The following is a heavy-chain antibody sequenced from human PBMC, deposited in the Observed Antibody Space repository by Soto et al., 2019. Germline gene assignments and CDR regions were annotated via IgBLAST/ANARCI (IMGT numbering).Heavy chain of an antibody. V-gene: IGHV1-2*02. J-gene: IGHJ5*02. CDR2: INPNSGGT. Sequence: SVKVSCKASGSTFTNYYIHWVRQAPGQGLEWMGWINPNSGGTTYAQRFQGRVTMTSDTSISTAYMELSRLRSDDTAIYYFARVPPRPNCFVPWGQ. CDR1: GSTFTNYY. D-gene: IGHD1-1*01. CDR3: ARVPPRPNCFVP.